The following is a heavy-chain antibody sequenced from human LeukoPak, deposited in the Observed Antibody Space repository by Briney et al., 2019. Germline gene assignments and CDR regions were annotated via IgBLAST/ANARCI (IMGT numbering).Heavy chain of an antibody. CDR1: GGSISSSSYY. CDR3: ARHSGMTTVTAYLDC. D-gene: IGHD4-17*01. V-gene: IGHV4-39*01. J-gene: IGHJ4*02. CDR2: IYYSGDT. Sequence: PSKTLSLTCTVSGGSISSSSYYWGWIRQPPGKGLEWIGSIYYSGDTYYNPSLKSRVTISVGTSKNQFSLKLSSVTAADTAVYYCARHSGMTTVTAYLDCWGQGTLVTVSS.